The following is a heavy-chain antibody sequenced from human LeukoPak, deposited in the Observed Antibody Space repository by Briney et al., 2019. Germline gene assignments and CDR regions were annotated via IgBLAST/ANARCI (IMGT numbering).Heavy chain of an antibody. J-gene: IGHJ4*02. D-gene: IGHD2-2*01. CDR3: AARDGLIPAATSYFDY. V-gene: IGHV4-34*01. CDR1: GGSFSDYY. CDR2: INHSGST. Sequence: SETLSLTCAVYGGSFSDYYWSWIRQPPGKGLEWIGEINHSGSTNYNPSLKSRVTISVDTSKNQFSLKLSSVTAADTAVYYRAARDGLIPAATSYFDYWGQGTLVTVSS.